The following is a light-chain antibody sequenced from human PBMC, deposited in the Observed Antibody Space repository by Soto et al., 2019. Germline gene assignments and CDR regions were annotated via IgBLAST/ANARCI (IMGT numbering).Light chain of an antibody. CDR3: QHYGMSASGR. CDR2: GAS. CDR1: QSFGSSS. J-gene: IGKJ1*01. Sequence: EIVLTQSPGTLSLSPGERATLSCRASQSFGSSSLAWYQQKVGQSPRLLICGASNRATGIPDRFSGSGSGTDFTLTISRLEPEDFAVYYCQHYGMSASGRFGQGTKVDIK. V-gene: IGKV3-20*01.